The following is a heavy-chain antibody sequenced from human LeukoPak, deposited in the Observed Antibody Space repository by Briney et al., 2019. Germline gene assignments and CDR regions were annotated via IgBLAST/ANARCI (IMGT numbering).Heavy chain of an antibody. CDR2: IYTSGSP. J-gene: IGHJ6*03. D-gene: IGHD3-10*01. CDR1: GGSISSGRYS. V-gene: IGHV4-61*02. CDR3: ARSRGYYGSGNYRDYYYYCMDV. Sequence: RTSETLSLTCTVSGGSISSGRYSWNWIRQPAGKGLEWIGRIYTSGSPNYNPSLKSRVTVSVDTSKIQFSLKLSSVTAADTATYYCARSRGYYGSGNYRDYYYYCMDVWGKGTTVTISS.